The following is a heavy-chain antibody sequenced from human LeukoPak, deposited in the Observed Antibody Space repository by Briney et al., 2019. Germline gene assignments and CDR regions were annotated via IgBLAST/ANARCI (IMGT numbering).Heavy chain of an antibody. CDR2: INPSGGST. D-gene: IGHD2-21*02. Sequence: GASVKVSCKASGYTFTSYYMHWVRQAPGQGLEWMGIINPSGGSTSYAQKFQGRVTMTRDTSTSTVYMELSSLRSEDTAVYYCARDHVVVTAIGYYYYYYGMDVWGQGTTVTVSS. CDR1: GYTFTSYY. V-gene: IGHV1-46*01. CDR3: ARDHVVVTAIGYYYYYYGMDV. J-gene: IGHJ6*02.